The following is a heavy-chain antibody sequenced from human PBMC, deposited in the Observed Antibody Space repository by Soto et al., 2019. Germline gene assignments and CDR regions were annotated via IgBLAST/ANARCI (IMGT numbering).Heavy chain of an antibody. CDR2: INMDGSST. CDR3: ARGPRGLYHHDY. D-gene: IGHD2-2*01. Sequence: EVQLVESGGGLVQPGGSLRLSCAASGFTFSGDWMHWVRQAAGKGLVWVSRINMDGSSTNYADSVKGRFTISRDNAKKPLYLQMNSLRVDDTAVYYCARGPRGLYHHDYWGQGALVTVSS. J-gene: IGHJ4*02. V-gene: IGHV3-74*01. CDR1: GFTFSGDW.